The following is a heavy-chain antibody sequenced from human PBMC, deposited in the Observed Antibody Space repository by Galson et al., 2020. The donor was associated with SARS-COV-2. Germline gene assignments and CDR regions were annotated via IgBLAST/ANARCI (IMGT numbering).Heavy chain of an antibody. J-gene: IGHJ4*02. Sequence: SETLSLTCAVSGYSISSGYHWGWIRQPPGKGLECIWSIYHSGNPYYNPSLESRVTISVDTSTNQFSLKLRSVTAADTAVYYCARGNVFRPYSAFKNWGQGILVTVSS. D-gene: IGHD1-26*01. CDR3: ARGNVFRPYSAFKN. V-gene: IGHV4-38-2*01. CDR1: GYSISSGYH. CDR2: IYHSGNP.